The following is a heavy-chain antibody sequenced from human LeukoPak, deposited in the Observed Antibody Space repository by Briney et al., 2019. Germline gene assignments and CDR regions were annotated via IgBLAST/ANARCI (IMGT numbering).Heavy chain of an antibody. Sequence: GGSLRLSCEASGFTFSSYATSWVRQAPGKGLEWVAGIIDSGDITYYANSVKGRFTISRDNSKNTLYLQMNSLRAEDTAVYYCAKLGGQEVYNYYVGVWGKGTTVAVSS. D-gene: IGHD3-16*01. CDR3: AKLGGQEVYNYYVGV. J-gene: IGHJ6*03. CDR1: GFTFSSYA. CDR2: IIDSGDIT. V-gene: IGHV3-23*01.